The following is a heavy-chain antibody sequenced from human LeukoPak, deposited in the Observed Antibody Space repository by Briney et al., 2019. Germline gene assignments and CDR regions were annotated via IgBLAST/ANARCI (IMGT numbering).Heavy chain of an antibody. CDR1: GFTFDDYA. Sequence: GGSLRLSCAASGFTFDDYAMHWVRQAPGKGLEWVSGISWNSGSIGYADSVKGRFTISRDNAKNSLYLQMNSLRAKDTALYYCAKDLSGWFDYWGQGTLVTVSS. CDR3: AKDLSGWFDY. CDR2: ISWNSGSI. V-gene: IGHV3-9*01. D-gene: IGHD6-19*01. J-gene: IGHJ5*01.